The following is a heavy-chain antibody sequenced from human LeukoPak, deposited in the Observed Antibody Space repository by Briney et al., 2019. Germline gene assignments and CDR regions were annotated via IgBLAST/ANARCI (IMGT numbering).Heavy chain of an antibody. V-gene: IGHV4-59*11. Sequence: PSETLSLTCTVSGGSISSHYWSRIRQPPGKGLEWIGYGYFSGSTNYNPSLKSRVTISVDTSKNQFSLKLSSVTAADTAVYYCASSLDYGDGMDVWGQGTTVTVSS. J-gene: IGHJ6*02. D-gene: IGHD4-17*01. CDR3: ASSLDYGDGMDV. CDR1: GGSISSHY. CDR2: GYFSGST.